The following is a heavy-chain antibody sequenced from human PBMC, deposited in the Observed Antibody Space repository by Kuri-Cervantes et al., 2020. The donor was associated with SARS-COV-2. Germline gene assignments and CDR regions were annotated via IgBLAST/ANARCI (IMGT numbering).Heavy chain of an antibody. D-gene: IGHD6-19*01. CDR1: GFTFSSCA. CDR3: ARAQQWLEPNFDY. Sequence: GESLKISCAASGFTFSSCAMHWVRQAPGKGLEWVAVISYDGSNKYYADSVKGRFTISRDNSKNTLYLQMNSLRAEDTAVYYCARAQQWLEPNFDYWGQGTLVTVSS. J-gene: IGHJ4*02. CDR2: ISYDGSNK. V-gene: IGHV3-30-3*01.